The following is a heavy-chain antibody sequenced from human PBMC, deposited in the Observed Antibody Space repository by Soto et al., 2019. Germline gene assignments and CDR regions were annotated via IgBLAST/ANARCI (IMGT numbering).Heavy chain of an antibody. Sequence: GVSLRLSCAASGFTFSSYGMHWVRQAPGKGLEWVAVISYDGSNKYYADSVKGRFTISRDNSKNTLYLQMNSLRAEDTAVYYCAKVRDPTPNSVIGFDYWGQGTLVTVSS. J-gene: IGHJ4*02. CDR2: ISYDGSNK. CDR3: AKVRDPTPNSVIGFDY. V-gene: IGHV3-30*18. CDR1: GFTFSSYG. D-gene: IGHD3-16*02.